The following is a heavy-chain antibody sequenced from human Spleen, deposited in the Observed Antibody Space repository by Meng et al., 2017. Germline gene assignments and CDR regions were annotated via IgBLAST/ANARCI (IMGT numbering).Heavy chain of an antibody. V-gene: IGHV1-2*06. J-gene: IGHJ3*01. CDR3: ARPIYSSSWPDAFNV. CDR2: INPKSGDT. CDR1: GYNFPDYY. D-gene: IGHD6-13*01. Sequence: ASVKVSCKPSGYNFPDYYIHWVRRAPGQGLEWMGRINPKSGDTHYAQKFQARVTMTGDTSISTAYMELSGLRSDDTAMYYCARPIYSSSWPDAFNVWGQGTMVTVSS.